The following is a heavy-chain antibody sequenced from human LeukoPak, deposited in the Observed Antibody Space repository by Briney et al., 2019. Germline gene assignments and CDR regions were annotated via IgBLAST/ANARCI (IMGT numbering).Heavy chain of an antibody. CDR2: IIMRSSYI. Sequence: GGSLRLSCAASGFTFSSYRMNWVGQAPGKGLEWVSSIIMRSSYIYHANSVKGRFTIFRDNAKNSLYLQMSSLRAEDTAVYYCARRMKNYDSSGYDGSDYWGQGTLVTVSS. CDR1: GFTFSSYR. CDR3: ARRMKNYDSSGYDGSDY. D-gene: IGHD3-22*01. V-gene: IGHV3-21*01. J-gene: IGHJ4*02.